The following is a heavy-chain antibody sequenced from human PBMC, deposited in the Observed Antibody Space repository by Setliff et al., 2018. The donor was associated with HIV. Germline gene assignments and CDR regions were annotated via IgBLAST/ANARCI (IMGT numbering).Heavy chain of an antibody. D-gene: IGHD3-3*01. J-gene: IGHJ6*03. CDR2: IYYSGST. CDR3: ARGLTIFGVATPGIYSFMDV. V-gene: IGHV4-59*01. Sequence: GSLRLSCAASGFTFSSYSMNWVRQPPGKGLEWIGRIYYSGSTYYNPSLKSRVTISVDTSKNQFSLKLSSVTAADTAVYYCARGLTIFGVATPGIYSFMDVWGKGTTVTVSS. CDR1: GFTFSSYS.